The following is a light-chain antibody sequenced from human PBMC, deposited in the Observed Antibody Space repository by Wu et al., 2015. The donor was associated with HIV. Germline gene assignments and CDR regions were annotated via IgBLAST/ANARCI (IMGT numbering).Light chain of an antibody. CDR1: QSINNK. V-gene: IGKV3-15*01. Sequence: RVMTQSPGTLSASPGDSVTLSCRASQSINNKLAWFLQKPGQAPRLVIYSVSVRASDTPLRVRGAGSGTNFTLTINNMQSEDFATYYCQQYNDWPLTFGGEPRWR. CDR2: SVS. J-gene: IGKJ4*01. CDR3: QQYNDWPLT.